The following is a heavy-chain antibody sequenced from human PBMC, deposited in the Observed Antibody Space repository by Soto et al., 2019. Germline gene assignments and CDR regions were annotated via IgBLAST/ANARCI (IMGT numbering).Heavy chain of an antibody. V-gene: IGHV1-2*04. D-gene: IGHD3-10*01. J-gene: IGHJ6*03. CDR2: INPNSGGT. CDR3: ARGGVVRGVITGTYYYYMDV. Sequence: ASVKVSCKASGYTFTGYYMHGVRQAPGQGLEWMGWINPNSGGTNYAQKFQGWVTMTRDTSIGTAYMELSRLRSDDTAVYYCARGGVVRGVITGTYYYYMDVWGKGTTVTVSS. CDR1: GYTFTGYY.